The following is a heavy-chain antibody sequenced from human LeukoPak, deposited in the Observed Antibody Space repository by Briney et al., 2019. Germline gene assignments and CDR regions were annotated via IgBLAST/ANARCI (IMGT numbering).Heavy chain of an antibody. CDR1: GYTFTSYG. CDR3: ARDQWELLRVRWFDP. D-gene: IGHD1-26*01. Sequence: GASVKVSCKASGYTFTSYGISWVRQAPGQGLEWMGWISAYNGNTNYAQKLQGRVTMTTDTSTSTAYMELRSLRSDDTAVYYCARDQWELLRVRWFDPWGQGTLVTVSS. V-gene: IGHV1-18*01. J-gene: IGHJ5*02. CDR2: ISAYNGNT.